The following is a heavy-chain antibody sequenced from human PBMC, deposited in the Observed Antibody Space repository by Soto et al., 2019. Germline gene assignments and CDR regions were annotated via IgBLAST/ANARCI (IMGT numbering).Heavy chain of an antibody. D-gene: IGHD6-25*01. Sequence: PGGSLRLSCTASGFTFSNYAMSWVRQAPGMGLEWVSTISDSGVNTFFGDSMKDRFTISRDNSKSTVYLQLNTVRAEDTAIYYCARAIGADFLDYWGPGTLLTVSS. J-gene: IGHJ4*02. CDR3: ARAIGADFLDY. CDR2: ISDSGVNT. V-gene: IGHV3-23*01. CDR1: GFTFSNYA.